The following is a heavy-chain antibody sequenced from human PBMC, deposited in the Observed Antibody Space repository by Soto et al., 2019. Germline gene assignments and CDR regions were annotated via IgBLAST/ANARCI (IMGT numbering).Heavy chain of an antibody. Sequence: QLQLQESGPGLVKPSETLSLTCTVSGGSISSSSYYWGWIRQPPGKGLERIGSIYYSGSTYYNPSLKSRVTISVDTSKNQFSLKLSSVTAADTAVYYCARQITISQVDYWGQGTLVTVSS. J-gene: IGHJ4*02. CDR2: IYYSGST. CDR3: ARQITISQVDY. D-gene: IGHD3-3*01. V-gene: IGHV4-39*01. CDR1: GGSISSSSYY.